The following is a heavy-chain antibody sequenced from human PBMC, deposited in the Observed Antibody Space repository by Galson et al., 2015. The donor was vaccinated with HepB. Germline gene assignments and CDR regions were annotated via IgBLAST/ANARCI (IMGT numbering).Heavy chain of an antibody. Sequence: SLRLSCAASGFTFSSYSMNWVRQAPGKGLEWVSSISSSSSYIYYADSVKGRFTIPRDNAKNSLYLQMNSLRAEDTAVYYCARERWLVVMDVWAKGPRSPSP. CDR2: ISSSSSYI. V-gene: IGHV3-21*01. D-gene: IGHD6-19*01. CDR1: GFTFSSYS. CDR3: ARERWLVVMDV. J-gene: IGHJ6*02.